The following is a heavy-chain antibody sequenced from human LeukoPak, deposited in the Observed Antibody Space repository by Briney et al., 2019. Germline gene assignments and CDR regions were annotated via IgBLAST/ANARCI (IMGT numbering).Heavy chain of an antibody. Sequence: GGSLRLSCAASGFTFSSYWMHWVRQAPGKGLVWVSRINSDGSSTSYADSVKGRFTISRDNAKNSLYLQMNSLRAEDTAVYYCARDYHDYGGIYYYYYMDVWGKGTTVTVSS. CDR3: ARDYHDYGGIYYYYYMDV. CDR2: INSDGSST. J-gene: IGHJ6*03. V-gene: IGHV3-74*01. CDR1: GFTFSSYW. D-gene: IGHD4-23*01.